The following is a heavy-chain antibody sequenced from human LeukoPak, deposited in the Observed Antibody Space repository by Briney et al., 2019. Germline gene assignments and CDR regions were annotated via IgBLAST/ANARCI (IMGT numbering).Heavy chain of an antibody. J-gene: IGHJ4*02. CDR1: GFTISSSNW. V-gene: IGHV4-4*02. Sequence: SGTLSLTCAVSGFTISSSNWWSWVHDPARKGLEWIGVIYDSGNTNYKQSVKSRVTISVDKSKNHFSLKLSSVTAADTAVYYCARIDGYSSGLTYFDCRRQGTQVSVSS. CDR3: ARIDGYSSGLTYFDC. CDR2: IYDSGNT. D-gene: IGHD6-19*01.